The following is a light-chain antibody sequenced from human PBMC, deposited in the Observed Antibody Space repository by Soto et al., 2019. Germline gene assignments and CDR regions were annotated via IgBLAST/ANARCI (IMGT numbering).Light chain of an antibody. V-gene: IGKV3-20*01. CDR2: GAF. CDR1: QSLSSSS. Sequence: EIVLTQSPVTLSLSPGEIATLSCSASQSLSSSSFAWYQHKPGQGPRLLIYGAFTRATGIPDRFSGSGSGTDFTLTISRLEPEDFAVYYCQQHETLITFGQGTRLEIK. CDR3: QQHETLIT. J-gene: IGKJ5*01.